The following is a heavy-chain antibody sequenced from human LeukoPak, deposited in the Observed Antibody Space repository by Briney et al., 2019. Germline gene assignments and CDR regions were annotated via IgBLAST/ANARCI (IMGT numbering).Heavy chain of an antibody. Sequence: ASVKVSCKASGYTFTSHDINWVRQATGQGLEWMGWMNPNSGNTGYAQKFQGRVSITADKSTSTAYMELRSLRSEDTAVYYCARGDLSYYDSSGLFDYWGQGTLVTVSS. CDR1: GYTFTSHD. V-gene: IGHV1-8*01. CDR3: ARGDLSYYDSSGLFDY. CDR2: MNPNSGNT. J-gene: IGHJ4*02. D-gene: IGHD3-22*01.